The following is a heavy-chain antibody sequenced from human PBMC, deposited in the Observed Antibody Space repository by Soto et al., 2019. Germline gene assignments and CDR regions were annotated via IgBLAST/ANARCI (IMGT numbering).Heavy chain of an antibody. D-gene: IGHD3-9*01. J-gene: IGHJ5*02. Sequence: ASVKVSCKASGYTFTGYYMHWVRQAPGQGLEWMGWINPNSGGTNCAQKFQGWVTMTRDTSISTAYMELSRLRSDDTAVYYCARAGLRYFDWFSWFDPWGQGTLVTVSS. CDR3: ARAGLRYFDWFSWFDP. CDR1: GYTFTGYY. CDR2: INPNSGGT. V-gene: IGHV1-2*04.